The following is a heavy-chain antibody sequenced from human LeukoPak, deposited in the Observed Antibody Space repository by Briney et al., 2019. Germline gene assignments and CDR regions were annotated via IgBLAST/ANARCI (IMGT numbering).Heavy chain of an antibody. CDR3: AGLRGYFDRSGSF. Sequence: SETLSLTCAVSGVSIKSTLWWSWVRQPTRRGVEWIEEIYHTGGISYNPSLKSRVTISVDKSKSQFSLRLSSVTAADTAVYYCAGLRGYFDRSGSFWGQGTMVAVSS. CDR1: GVSIKSTLW. V-gene: IGHV4-4*02. D-gene: IGHD3-22*01. J-gene: IGHJ3*01. CDR2: IYHTGGI.